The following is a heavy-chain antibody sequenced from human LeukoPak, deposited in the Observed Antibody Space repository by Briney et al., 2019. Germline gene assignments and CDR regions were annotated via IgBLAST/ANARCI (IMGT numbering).Heavy chain of an antibody. J-gene: IGHJ4*02. V-gene: IGHV3-7*01. CDR2: IKQDGSEK. Sequence: PGGSLRLSCAASGFTFSSYSMSWVRQPPGKGLEWVANIKQDGSEKYYVDSVKGRFTISRDNAKNSLYLQMNSLRAEDTAVYYCARDRVWTVLYWGQGTLVTVSS. CDR1: GFTFSSYS. D-gene: IGHD6-13*01. CDR3: ARDRVWTVLY.